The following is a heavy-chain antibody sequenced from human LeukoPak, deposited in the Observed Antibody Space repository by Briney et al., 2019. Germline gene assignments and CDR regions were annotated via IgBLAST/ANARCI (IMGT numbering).Heavy chain of an antibody. Sequence: ASVTVSCTASGYTFTSYGLSWVRQAPGQGLEWMGWISAYNGNTNYAQKLKGRVTMTTDTSTSTAYMELRSLRSHDTAVYYCASCGLRASGSGGLYYYGMDVWGEETTVTVSS. V-gene: IGHV1-18*01. J-gene: IGHJ6*04. D-gene: IGHD6-25*01. CDR1: GYTFTSYG. CDR2: ISAYNGNT. CDR3: ASCGLRASGSGGLYYYGMDV.